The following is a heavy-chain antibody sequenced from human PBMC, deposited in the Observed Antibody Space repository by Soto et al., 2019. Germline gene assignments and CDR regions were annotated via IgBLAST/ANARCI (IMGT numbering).Heavy chain of an antibody. CDR2: ISGSGGST. V-gene: IGHV3-23*01. CDR1: GFTFSTYA. CDR3: ASRRVVVAATGDY. Sequence: PGGSLRLSCAASGFTFSTYAISCGRHSPVKGLEWVSAISGSGGSTYYADSVKGRFTISRDNSKNTPYLQMNSLRAGDTAVYYCASRRVVVAATGDYWGQGTLVTVSS. D-gene: IGHD2-15*01. J-gene: IGHJ4*02.